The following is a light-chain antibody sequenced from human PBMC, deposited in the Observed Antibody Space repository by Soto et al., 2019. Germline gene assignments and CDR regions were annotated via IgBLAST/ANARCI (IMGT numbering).Light chain of an antibody. CDR2: GRN. Sequence: QSALTQPPSVSGAPGQPVTISCTGSSSNIGAPYDVHWYQHLPGTAPKLLIYGRNNRPSGVPDRFSGSRSGTSASLDITGLQAEDEAAYFCQSYDMSLNNYVFGTGTKVTVL. J-gene: IGLJ1*01. CDR1: SSNIGAPYD. CDR3: QSYDMSLNNYV. V-gene: IGLV1-40*01.